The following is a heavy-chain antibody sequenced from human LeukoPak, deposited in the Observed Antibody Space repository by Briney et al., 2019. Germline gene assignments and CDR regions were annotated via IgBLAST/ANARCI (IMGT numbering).Heavy chain of an antibody. D-gene: IGHD4-17*01. J-gene: IGHJ6*02. V-gene: IGHV4-4*07. CDR1: GGSISSYY. CDR2: IYTSGST. CDR3: ARATLYGDQDYYYYGMDV. Sequence: SETLSLTCTVSGGSISSYYWSWIWQPAGKGLEWIGRIYTSGSTNYNPSLKSRVTMSVDTSKNQFSLKLSSVTAADTAVYYCARATLYGDQDYYYYGMDVWGQGTTVTVSS.